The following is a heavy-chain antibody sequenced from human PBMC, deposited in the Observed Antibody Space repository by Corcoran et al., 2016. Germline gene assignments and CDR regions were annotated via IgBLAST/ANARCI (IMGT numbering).Heavy chain of an antibody. CDR3: ARGGYDYVWGSYRLLGTFDY. CDR1: GYTFTSYY. D-gene: IGHD3-16*02. Sequence: QVQLVQSGAEVKKPGASVKVSCKASGYTFTSYYMHWVRQAPGQGLEWMGIINPSGGSTSYAQKFQGRVTMTRDTSTSTVSMELSSLRSEDTAVYYCARGGYDYVWGSYRLLGTFDYWGQGTLVTVSS. J-gene: IGHJ4*02. V-gene: IGHV1-46*01. CDR2: INPSGGST.